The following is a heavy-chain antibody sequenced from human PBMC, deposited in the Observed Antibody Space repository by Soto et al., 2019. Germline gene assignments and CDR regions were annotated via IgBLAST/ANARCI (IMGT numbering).Heavy chain of an antibody. Sequence: EVRLVESGGGLVKPGGSLRLSCAASEFTFSSYSMNWVRQAPGKGLEWVSIISSDSTSIYYTDSVKGRFTISRDNANNSLYMYLVSLSVQFTAVYYCARPVAPMPRSAPGDWGQGTLVTVSS. V-gene: IGHV3-21*06. CDR1: EFTFSSYS. CDR2: ISSDSTSI. J-gene: IGHJ4*02. CDR3: ARPVAPMPRSAPGD. D-gene: IGHD2-2*01.